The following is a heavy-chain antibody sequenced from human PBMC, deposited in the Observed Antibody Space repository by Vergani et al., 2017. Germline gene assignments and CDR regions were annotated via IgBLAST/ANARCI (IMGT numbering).Heavy chain of an antibody. J-gene: IGHJ6*03. CDR1: GFSLTTGGEG. D-gene: IGHD5-18*01. V-gene: IGHV2-5*01. CDR3: AHSRDIQLMDV. Sequence: QITLRESGPTLVKPTQTLTLTCTFSGFSLTTGGEGVGWIRQPPGRALEWLALIYWNDDKRYSPSLKSRLTITKDTSKNQVVLTMTNMDPVDTATYYCAHSRDIQLMDVWGKGTTVTVSS. CDR2: IYWNDDK.